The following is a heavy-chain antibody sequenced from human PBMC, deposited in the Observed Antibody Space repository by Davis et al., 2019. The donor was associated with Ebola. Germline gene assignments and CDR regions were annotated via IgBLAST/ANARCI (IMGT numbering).Heavy chain of an antibody. CDR3: AREGGSYYDSRGYVFDI. CDR2: INPITGGT. CDR1: GYRFTSYY. V-gene: IGHV1-46*01. Sequence: ASVKVSCKASGYRFTSYYMHWVRQAPGQGLEWMGIINPITGGTSYAQNFQVRVNMTRDTSTSTVYMELSSLRSEDTAVYYCAREGGSYYDSRGYVFDIWGQGTMVKVSS. D-gene: IGHD3-22*01. J-gene: IGHJ3*02.